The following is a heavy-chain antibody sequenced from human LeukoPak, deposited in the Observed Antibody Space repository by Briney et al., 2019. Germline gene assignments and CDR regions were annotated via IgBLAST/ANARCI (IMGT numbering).Heavy chain of an antibody. J-gene: IGHJ3*02. Sequence: SETLSLTCSVSGGSIRSYYWSCIRQPPGKGPEWIGYIHYSGSTNYNPSLKSRVTISVDTSKNQFSLKLSSVTAADTAVYYCARDQTSKGDAFDIWGQGTMVTVSS. CDR1: GGSIRSYY. V-gene: IGHV4-59*01. CDR3: ARDQTSKGDAFDI. CDR2: IHYSGST.